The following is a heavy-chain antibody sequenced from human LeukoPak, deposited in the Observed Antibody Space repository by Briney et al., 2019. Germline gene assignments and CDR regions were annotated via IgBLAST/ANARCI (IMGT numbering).Heavy chain of an antibody. V-gene: IGHV3-30-3*01. CDR1: GFTFSSYA. D-gene: IGHD6-6*01. J-gene: IGHJ4*02. CDR2: ISYDGSNK. CDR3: ARAVGEQLVRLGY. Sequence: GGSLRLSCAASGFTFSSYAMHWVRQAPGKGLEWVAVISYDGSNKYYADSVKGRFTISRDNSKNTLYLQMNSLRAEDTAVYYCARAVGEQLVRLGYWGQGTLVTVSS.